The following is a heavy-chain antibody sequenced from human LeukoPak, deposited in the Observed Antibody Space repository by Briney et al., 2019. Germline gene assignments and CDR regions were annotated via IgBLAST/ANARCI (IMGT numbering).Heavy chain of an antibody. V-gene: IGHV1-24*01. CDR3: ATSQADHDAFDI. CDR1: GYTPTELS. D-gene: IGHD2-15*01. CDR2: FDPEDGET. Sequence: ASVKVSCKVSGYTPTELSMHWVRQAPGKGLEWMGGFDPEDGETIYAQKFQGRVTMTEDTSTDTAYMELSSLRSEDTAVYYCATSQADHDAFDIWGQGTMVTASS. J-gene: IGHJ3*02.